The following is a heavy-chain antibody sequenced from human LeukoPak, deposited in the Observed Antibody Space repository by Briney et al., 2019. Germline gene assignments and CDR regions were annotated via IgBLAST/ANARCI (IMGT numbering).Heavy chain of an antibody. Sequence: SETLSLTCPVSSGPISSGVYYWSWIRQHPGKGLEWIGYIYYSGSTYYNPSLKSRVTISVDTSKNQFSLKLSSVTAADTAVYYCARGQRRLQDYWGQGTLVTVSS. J-gene: IGHJ4*02. CDR2: IYYSGST. CDR3: ARGQRRLQDY. CDR1: SGPISSGVYY. V-gene: IGHV4-31*03.